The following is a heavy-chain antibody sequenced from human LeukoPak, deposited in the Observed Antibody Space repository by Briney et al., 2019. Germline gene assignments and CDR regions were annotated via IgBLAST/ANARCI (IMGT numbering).Heavy chain of an antibody. CDR2: IIPIFGTA. Sequence: SVKVSCKDSGGTFSSYAISWVRQAPGQGLEWMGGIIPIFGTANYAQKFQDRVTMTTDTSTHTAYMDLRSLRSDDTAVYYCARMMSIPVAGHRPLFDYWGQGTLVTVSS. D-gene: IGHD6-19*01. J-gene: IGHJ4*02. CDR3: ARMMSIPVAGHRPLFDY. CDR1: GGTFSSYA. V-gene: IGHV1-69*05.